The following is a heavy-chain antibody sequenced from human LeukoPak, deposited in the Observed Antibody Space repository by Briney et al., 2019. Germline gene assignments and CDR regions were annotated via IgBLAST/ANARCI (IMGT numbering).Heavy chain of an antibody. CDR3: AKRSEDGYNYVDY. J-gene: IGHJ4*02. Sequence: PGGSLRLSCAASGFTFSNYAISWVRQAPGKGLEWVSAISDSGRNTYYADSVKGRFTISRDNSKNTLFLQMNSLRAEDTAVYFCAKRSEDGYNYVDYWGQGTLVTVSS. CDR1: GFTFSNYA. D-gene: IGHD5-24*01. CDR2: ISDSGRNT. V-gene: IGHV3-23*01.